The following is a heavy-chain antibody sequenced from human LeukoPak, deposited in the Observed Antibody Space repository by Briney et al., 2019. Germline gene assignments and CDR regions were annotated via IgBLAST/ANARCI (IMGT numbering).Heavy chain of an antibody. J-gene: IGHJ4*02. CDR1: GYTFTSYY. V-gene: IGHV1-46*01. CDR2: INPSGGST. CDR3: ARDSAHGDYVAFDY. D-gene: IGHD4-17*01. Sequence: ASVKVSCKASGYTFTSYYMHWVRQAPGQGLEWMGLINPSGGSTTYAQKFQGRVTMTRDTSTSTLYMELSSLRSEDTAVYYCARDSAHGDYVAFDYWGQGTLVTVSS.